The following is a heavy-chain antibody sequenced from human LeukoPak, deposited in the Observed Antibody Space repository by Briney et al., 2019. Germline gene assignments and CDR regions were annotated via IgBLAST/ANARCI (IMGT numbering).Heavy chain of an antibody. V-gene: IGHV3-53*01. CDR2: IYSGGST. CDR1: GFTVSSNY. J-gene: IGHJ3*02. Sequence: GGSLRLSCAASGFTVSSNYMSWVRQAPGKGLEWVSVIYSGGSTYYADSVKGRFTISRDNSKNTLYLQMNSLRAEDTAVYYCAKDRVAVAGTSTQKDAFDIWGQGTMVTVSS. D-gene: IGHD6-19*01. CDR3: AKDRVAVAGTSTQKDAFDI.